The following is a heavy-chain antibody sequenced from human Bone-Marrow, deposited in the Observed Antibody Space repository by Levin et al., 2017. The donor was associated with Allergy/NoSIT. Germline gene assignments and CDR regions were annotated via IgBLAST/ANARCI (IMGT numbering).Heavy chain of an antibody. D-gene: IGHD3-3*01. CDR2: ISGSGTST. Sequence: GGSLRLSCAASGFTFNNYAMSWVRQAPGKGLEWVSLISGSGTSTYNAPSLKGRFTISRDNSKSTLYLQMNRLTAEDTAVYYCVKDGGDYRFLCGYVPIFFFHGMDVWGQGTTVTVSS. J-gene: IGHJ6*02. CDR3: VKDGGDYRFLCGYVPIFFFHGMDV. CDR1: GFTFNNYA. V-gene: IGHV3-23*01.